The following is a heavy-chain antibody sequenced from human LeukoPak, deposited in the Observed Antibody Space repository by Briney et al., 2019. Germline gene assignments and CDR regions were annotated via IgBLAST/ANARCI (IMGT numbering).Heavy chain of an antibody. CDR3: ARDAFGYYGMDV. J-gene: IGHJ6*02. CDR2: INCNSGGT. V-gene: IGHV1-2*02. D-gene: IGHD3-10*01. Sequence: WINCNSGGTNYAQNFQGRVTMTRDTSISTAYMELSRLTSDDTAVYYCARDAFGYYGMDVWGQGTTVTVPS.